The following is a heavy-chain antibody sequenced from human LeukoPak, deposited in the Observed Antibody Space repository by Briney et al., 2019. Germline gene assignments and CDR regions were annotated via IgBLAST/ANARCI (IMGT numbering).Heavy chain of an antibody. CDR2: IYYSGST. V-gene: IGHV4-59*08. J-gene: IGHJ5*02. CDR1: GGSISNKY. D-gene: IGHD3-9*01. Sequence: SETLSLTCTVSGGSISNKYWSWIRQPPGKGLEWIGYIYYSGSTNYNPSLKSRVTILVDTSKNQFSLKLSSVTAADTAVYYCARHGPRYYDILTGYYTPWGQGTLVTVSS. CDR3: ARHGPRYYDILTGYYTP.